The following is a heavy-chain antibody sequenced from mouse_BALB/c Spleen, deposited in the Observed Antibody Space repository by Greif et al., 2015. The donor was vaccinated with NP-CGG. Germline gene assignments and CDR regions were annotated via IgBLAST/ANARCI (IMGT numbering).Heavy chain of an antibody. V-gene: IGHV1-9*01. Sequence: VMLVESGAELMKPGASVKISCKATGYTFSSYWIEWVKQRPGHGLEWIGEILPGSGSTNYNEKFKGKATFTADTSSNTAYMQLSSLTSEDSAVYYCARRTYYGSSYGNAMDYWGQGTSVTVTS. J-gene: IGHJ4*01. CDR1: GYTFSSYW. D-gene: IGHD1-1*01. CDR3: ARRTYYGSSYGNAMDY. CDR2: ILPGSGST.